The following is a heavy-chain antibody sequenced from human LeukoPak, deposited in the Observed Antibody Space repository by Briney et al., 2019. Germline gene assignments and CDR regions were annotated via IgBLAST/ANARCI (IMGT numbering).Heavy chain of an antibody. CDR1: GNTFTGYH. Sequence: ASVKVSRKASGNTFTGYHIHPGRPAPGQRPEWIGWINPNSGGTNYAQKFQGRVTMTRDTSISTAYMELNSLKSDDTAVYYCARRCSYAYGYLDYWGQGTLVTVSS. CDR2: INPNSGGT. V-gene: IGHV1-2*02. J-gene: IGHJ4*02. D-gene: IGHD5-18*01. CDR3: ARRCSYAYGYLDY.